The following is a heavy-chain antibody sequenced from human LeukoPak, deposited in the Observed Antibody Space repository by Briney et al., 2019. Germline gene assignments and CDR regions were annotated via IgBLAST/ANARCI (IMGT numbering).Heavy chain of an antibody. J-gene: IGHJ4*02. Sequence: PSETLSLTCTVSGGSISGSNYYWSWIRQPPGKGLEWIGYIYHSGYTYYNPSLNSRLAISVDTSKNQFSLKLTSVTAADTVVYYCAREGSSGWSRGGLFDYWGQGTLVTVSS. D-gene: IGHD6-19*01. V-gene: IGHV4-30-4*01. CDR3: AREGSSGWSRGGLFDY. CDR1: GGSISGSNYY. CDR2: IYHSGYT.